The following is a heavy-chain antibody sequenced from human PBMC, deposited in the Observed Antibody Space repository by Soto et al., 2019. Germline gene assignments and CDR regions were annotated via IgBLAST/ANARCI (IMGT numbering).Heavy chain of an antibody. D-gene: IGHD3-10*01. Sequence: EVQLLESGGGLVQPGGSLRLSCAASGFTFSSYAMSWVRQAPGKGLEWVSAISGSGGSTYYADSVKGRFTISRDNSKNTLYLQMNSLRAEDTAVYYCANSETYYYGSGRGRGPYWGQGTLVTVSS. J-gene: IGHJ4*02. CDR2: ISGSGGST. CDR3: ANSETYYYGSGRGRGPY. V-gene: IGHV3-23*01. CDR1: GFTFSSYA.